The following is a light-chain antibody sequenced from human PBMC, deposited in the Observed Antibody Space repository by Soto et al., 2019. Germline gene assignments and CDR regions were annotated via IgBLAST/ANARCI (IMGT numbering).Light chain of an antibody. Sequence: EVVVTQSPGTLSLSPGERANLSCSASQSVTSADLAWYQHKPGQSPRLRMSRASRRATGVPDRFSGSVSVTDFTLTISRLEPEEFAVYYCQHYCHALWAFGQGTKVEI. J-gene: IGKJ1*01. CDR3: QHYCHALWA. CDR2: RAS. CDR1: QSVTSAD. V-gene: IGKV3-20*01.